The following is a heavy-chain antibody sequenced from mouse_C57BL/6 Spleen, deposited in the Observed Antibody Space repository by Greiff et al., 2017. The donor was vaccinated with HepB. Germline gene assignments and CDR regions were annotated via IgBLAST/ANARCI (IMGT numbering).Heavy chain of an antibody. CDR1: GYSITSGYY. Sequence: EVQLQESGPGLVKPSQSLSLTCSVTGYSITSGYYWNWIRQVPGNKLEWMGYISYDGSNNYNPSLKNRISITRDTSKNQFFLKLNSVTTEDTATYYCARDYYGSIPMDYWGQGTSVTVSS. CDR3: ARDYYGSIPMDY. CDR2: ISYDGSN. D-gene: IGHD1-1*01. V-gene: IGHV3-6*01. J-gene: IGHJ4*01.